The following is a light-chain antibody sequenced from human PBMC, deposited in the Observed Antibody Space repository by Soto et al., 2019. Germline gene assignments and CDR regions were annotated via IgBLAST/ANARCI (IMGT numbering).Light chain of an antibody. Sequence: QSALTQPPSASGSPGQSVAISCTGTSSDIGAYKFVSWYQQHPGKAPKLIIYEVPIRPSGVPDRFSGSKSGNTASLTVSGLLAEDEADYYCSLYAGTHSVVFGGGTKLTVL. CDR2: EVP. CDR1: SSDIGAYKF. CDR3: SLYAGTHSVV. V-gene: IGLV2-8*01. J-gene: IGLJ2*01.